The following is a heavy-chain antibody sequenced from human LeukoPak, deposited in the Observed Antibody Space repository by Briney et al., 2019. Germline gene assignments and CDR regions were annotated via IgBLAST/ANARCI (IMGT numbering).Heavy chain of an antibody. CDR1: GGSISSYY. Sequence: SETLSLTCTVSGGSISSYYWSWIRQPAGKGLEWIGRIYTSGSTNYNPSLKSRVTMSVDTSKNQFSLKLSSVTAADTAVYYCASSNGYDWMAEFDYWGQGTLVTVSS. D-gene: IGHD5-12*01. CDR3: ASSNGYDWMAEFDY. J-gene: IGHJ4*02. CDR2: IYTSGST. V-gene: IGHV4-4*07.